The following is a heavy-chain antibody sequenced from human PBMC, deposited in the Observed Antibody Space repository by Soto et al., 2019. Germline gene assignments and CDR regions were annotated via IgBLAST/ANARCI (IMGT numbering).Heavy chain of an antibody. CDR2: ISITSNYI. D-gene: IGHD2-21*02. Sequence: PGGSLRLSCAASGFTFSSYSMNWVRQAPGTRLEWVSSISITSNYIYHVESVNGRFTVSRDNAKNSLYLQMNSLRAEDTAVYYCARDRTANSYYYHGMDVWGQGTTVTVSS. J-gene: IGHJ6*02. V-gene: IGHV3-21*01. CDR1: GFTFSSYS. CDR3: ARDRTANSYYYHGMDV.